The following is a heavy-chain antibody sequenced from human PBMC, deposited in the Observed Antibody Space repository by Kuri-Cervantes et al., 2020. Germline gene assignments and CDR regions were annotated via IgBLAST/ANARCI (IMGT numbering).Heavy chain of an antibody. CDR2: IYYSGST. Sequence: SETLSLTCTVSGGSISSYYWSWIRQPPGKGLEWIGYIYYSGSTNYNPSLKSRVTISVDTSKNQFSLKLSSVTAAYTAVYYCAGVNWGFAYYYMDVWGKGTTVTVSS. J-gene: IGHJ6*03. D-gene: IGHD7-27*01. CDR3: AGVNWGFAYYYMDV. CDR1: GGSISSYY. V-gene: IGHV4-59*01.